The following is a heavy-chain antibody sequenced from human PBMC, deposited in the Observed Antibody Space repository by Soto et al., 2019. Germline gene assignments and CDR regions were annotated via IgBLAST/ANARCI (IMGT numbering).Heavy chain of an antibody. CDR3: ARATLRYFDNAFDY. Sequence: PSETLSLTCTVSGGSISSYYWSWIRQPPGKGLEWIGYIYYSGSTNYNPSLKSRVTISVYTSKNQFSLKLSSVTAADTAVYYCARATLRYFDNAFDYWGQGTLVTVSS. D-gene: IGHD3-9*01. J-gene: IGHJ4*02. CDR2: IYYSGST. V-gene: IGHV4-59*01. CDR1: GGSISSYY.